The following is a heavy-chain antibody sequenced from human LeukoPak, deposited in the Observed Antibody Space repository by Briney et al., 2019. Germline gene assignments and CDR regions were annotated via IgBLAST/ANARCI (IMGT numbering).Heavy chain of an antibody. Sequence: SETLSLTCAVSGVSFDDYYWSWVRQTPGKGLEWIGEINHSGYTNDSPSLKSRVTLSIDTSRKQFSLNRRSVTVADAGIYYCTRMTTGHDYWGQGTLVTVSS. J-gene: IGHJ4*02. CDR1: GVSFDDYY. CDR2: INHSGYT. CDR3: TRMTTGHDY. D-gene: IGHD4-17*01. V-gene: IGHV4-34*01.